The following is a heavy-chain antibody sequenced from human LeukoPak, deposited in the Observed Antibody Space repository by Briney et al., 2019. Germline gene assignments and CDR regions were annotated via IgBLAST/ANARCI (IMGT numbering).Heavy chain of an antibody. CDR1: GYTFTSYG. CDR2: ISAYNGNT. Sequence: ASVKVSCKASGYTFTSYGISLVRQAPGQGLEWMGWISAYNGNTNYAQKLQGRVTMTTDTSTSTAYMELRSLRSDDTAGYYCARGHTYYDFWSGLIEYYFDYWGQGTLVTVSS. D-gene: IGHD3-3*01. CDR3: ARGHTYYDFWSGLIEYYFDY. J-gene: IGHJ4*02. V-gene: IGHV1-18*01.